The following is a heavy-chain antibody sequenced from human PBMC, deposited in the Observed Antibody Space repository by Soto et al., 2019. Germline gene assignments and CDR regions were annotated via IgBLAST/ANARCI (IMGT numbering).Heavy chain of an antibody. CDR2: TFPIFGTA. Sequence: GASVKVSCKASGGTFSSYAISWVRQAPGQGLEWMGGTFPIFGTANYAQKFQGRVTISADKSTSTAYMELSSMRSEDTAVYYCATVDISTWIDGMDVWGPGTTVTVSS. CDR1: GGTFSSYA. J-gene: IGHJ6*02. V-gene: IGHV1-69*06. CDR3: ATVDISTWIDGMDV. D-gene: IGHD6-13*01.